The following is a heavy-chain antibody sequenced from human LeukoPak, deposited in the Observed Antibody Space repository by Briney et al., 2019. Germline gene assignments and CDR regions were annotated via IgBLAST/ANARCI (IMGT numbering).Heavy chain of an antibody. J-gene: IGHJ4*02. D-gene: IGHD5-18*01. CDR3: ARSAYNNGYVYFDH. CDR2: IDPNSDNI. V-gene: IGHV1-2*02. CDR1: GYTFTGCF. Sequence: ASVKVSCKASGYTFTGCFIHYVRQAPGQGLEWMGWIDPNSDNIRYSETFKDRVTMTRDTSTNTAYMELSWLRSDDTAVYYCARSAYNNGYVYFDHWGQGTLVIVPS.